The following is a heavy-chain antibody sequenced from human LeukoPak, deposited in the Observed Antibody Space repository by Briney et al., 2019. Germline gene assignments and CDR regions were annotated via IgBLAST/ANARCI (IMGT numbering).Heavy chain of an antibody. D-gene: IGHD2-2*01. CDR3: ASCSSCPYYYYYYMDV. J-gene: IGHJ6*03. V-gene: IGHV1-18*01. CDR2: ISAYNGNT. CDR1: GYTFTSYV. Sequence: ASVKVSCKASGYTFTSYVISWVRQAPGQGLEGMGWISAYNGNTNYAQKLQGRVTMTTDTSTSTAYMELRSLRSDDTAVYYCASCSSCPYYYYYYMDVWGKGTTVTVSS.